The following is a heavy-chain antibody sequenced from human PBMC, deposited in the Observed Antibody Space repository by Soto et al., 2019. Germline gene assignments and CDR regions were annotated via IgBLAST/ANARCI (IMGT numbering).Heavy chain of an antibody. CDR3: ARELSSKVKRYYYYGMDV. CDR1: GYTFTGYY. D-gene: IGHD6-13*01. Sequence: ASVKVSCKASGYTFTGYYMHWVRQAPGQGLEWMGWINPNSGGTNYAQKFQGWVTMTRDTSISTAYMELSRLRSDDTAVYYCARELSSKVKRYYYYGMDVWGQGTTVTSP. V-gene: IGHV1-2*04. J-gene: IGHJ6*02. CDR2: INPNSGGT.